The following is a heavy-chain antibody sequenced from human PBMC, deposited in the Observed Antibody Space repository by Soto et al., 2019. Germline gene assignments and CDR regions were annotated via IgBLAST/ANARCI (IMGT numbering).Heavy chain of an antibody. CDR1: GFTFSSYA. CDR3: SKVFYYYDSSGYYYFDY. J-gene: IGHJ4*02. Sequence: GGSLRLSCAASGFTFSSYAVSWVRQAPGKGPEWISSISGSGSTIYYADSVKGRFTISRDNSKNTLYLQMSSLRAEDTAVYYCSKVFYYYDSSGYYYFDYWGQGTLVTVSS. CDR2: ISGSGSTI. V-gene: IGHV3-23*01. D-gene: IGHD3-22*01.